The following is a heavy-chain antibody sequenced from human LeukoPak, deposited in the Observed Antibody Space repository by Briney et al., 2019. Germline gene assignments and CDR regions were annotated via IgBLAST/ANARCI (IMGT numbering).Heavy chain of an antibody. CDR2: IKQDGSEK. CDR1: GFTFSSYW. D-gene: IGHD6-19*01. V-gene: IGHV3-7*03. J-gene: IGHJ3*01. CDR3: ARASRPEYSSGWYAAFDF. Sequence: PGGSLRLSCAASGFTFSSYWMSWVRQAPGKGLEWVANIKQDGSEKYYVDSVKGRFTISRDNAKNSLYLQMNSLRAEDTAVYYCARASRPEYSSGWYAAFDFWGQGTMVTVSS.